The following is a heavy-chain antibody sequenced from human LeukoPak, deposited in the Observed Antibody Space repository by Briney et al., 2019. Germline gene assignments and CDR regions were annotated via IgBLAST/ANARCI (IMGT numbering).Heavy chain of an antibody. Sequence: PGGSLRLSCAASGFTFSSYGMHWVRQAPGKGLEWVAVISYDGSNKYYADSVKGRFTISRDNAKNSLYLQMNSLRAEDTAVYYCARVTAAAGSGYWGQGTLVTVSS. V-gene: IGHV3-30*03. D-gene: IGHD6-13*01. J-gene: IGHJ4*02. CDR1: GFTFSSYG. CDR3: ARVTAAAGSGY. CDR2: ISYDGSNK.